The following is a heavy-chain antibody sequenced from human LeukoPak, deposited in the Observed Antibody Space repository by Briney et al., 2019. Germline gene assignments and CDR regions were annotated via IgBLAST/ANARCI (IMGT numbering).Heavy chain of an antibody. D-gene: IGHD4-23*01. V-gene: IGHV3-30*04. Sequence: GRSLRHSRAASGFTLSSYAMRWVPQAPGKGLEWVGVISYDGSNKYYAASVKGRFTISRDNSKNTLYLQMNSLRAEDTAVYYCTRDLRWERAYWGQGTLVIVSS. CDR1: GFTLSSYA. J-gene: IGHJ4*02. CDR2: ISYDGSNK. CDR3: TRDLRWERAY.